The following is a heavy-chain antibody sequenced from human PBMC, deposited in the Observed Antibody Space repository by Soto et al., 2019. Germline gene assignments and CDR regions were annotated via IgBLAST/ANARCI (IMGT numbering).Heavy chain of an antibody. V-gene: IGHV3-74*01. Sequence: GGSLRLSCAASGFTFSSYWMHWVRQAPGRGLVWVSRINSAGVSTNYADSGKGRFTISRDNAKNTLYLEMNSLRPEDTAVYYCARDKSLTRYCTNGVCYPLDVWGKGTTVTVSS. CDR1: GFTFSSYW. J-gene: IGHJ6*04. CDR2: INSAGVST. CDR3: ARDKSLTRYCTNGVCYPLDV. D-gene: IGHD2-8*01.